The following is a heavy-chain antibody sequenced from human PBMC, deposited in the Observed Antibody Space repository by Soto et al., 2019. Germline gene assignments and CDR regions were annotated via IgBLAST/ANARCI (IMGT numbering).Heavy chain of an antibody. CDR3: ARGPSGDKVEY. CDR2: IYSGGSI. CDR1: GGSISNVNDC. Sequence: QVQLQESGPGLVKPSQTLSLTFIVSGGSISNVNDCWSWIRQRPDKGLEWIGHIYSGGSINNNPSPTRRVTILVDTSKNQSSLQLSSVGAADTAVYYCARGPSGDKVEYWGQGTLVTVSS. D-gene: IGHD7-27*01. J-gene: IGHJ4*02. V-gene: IGHV4-30-4*01.